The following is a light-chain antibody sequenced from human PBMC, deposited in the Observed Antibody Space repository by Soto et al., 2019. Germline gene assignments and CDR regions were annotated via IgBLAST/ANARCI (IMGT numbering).Light chain of an antibody. Sequence: QSALTQPRSVSGSPGQSVTISYTGTSSDVGGYKFVSWYQQHPGKAPKFMIYEVSKRPSGVPDRFSGSKSGNTAFLTISGLQAEDEADYYCCSYAGFYTSVFGTGTKLTVL. V-gene: IGLV2-11*01. CDR3: CSYAGFYTSV. CDR2: EVS. J-gene: IGLJ1*01. CDR1: SSDVGGYKF.